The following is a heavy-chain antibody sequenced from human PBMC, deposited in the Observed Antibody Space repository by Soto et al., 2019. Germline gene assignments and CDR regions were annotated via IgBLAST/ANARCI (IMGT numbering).Heavy chain of an antibody. V-gene: IGHV1-18*01. CDR1: FYTFSNYG. CDR3: ACLRTKRELVGHFGVDV. J-gene: IGHJ6*01. CDR2: ISAYDGDT. D-gene: IGHD3-10*01. Sequence: QVPLVQSGAEVKKPGASVKVSCRASFYTFSNYGISWVRQAPGQGLEWMGWISAYDGDTNYAQKLPGRVTMTTDTTTRTAYTDPRSLRSDDTAVYYCACLRTKRELVGHFGVDVWGEGTAVTVS.